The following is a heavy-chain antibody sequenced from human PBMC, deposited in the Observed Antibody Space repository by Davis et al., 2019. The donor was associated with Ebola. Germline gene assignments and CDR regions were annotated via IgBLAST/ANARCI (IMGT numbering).Heavy chain of an antibody. CDR2: IKQDGSEE. CDR1: GFTFGNHW. J-gene: IGHJ6*03. D-gene: IGHD5-18*01. Sequence: GESLKISCAASGFTFGNHWMSWVRQAPGKGLEWVANIKQDGSEEYYVDSVKGRFTISRDNARNSLFLQMKSLRAEDTAVYYCARDERYGYYYYYMDVWGKGTTVTVSS. V-gene: IGHV3-7*01. CDR3: ARDERYGYYYYYMDV.